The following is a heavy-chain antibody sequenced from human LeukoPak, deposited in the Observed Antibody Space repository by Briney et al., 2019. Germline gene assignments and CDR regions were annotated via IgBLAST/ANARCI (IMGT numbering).Heavy chain of an antibody. CDR2: INHSGST. V-gene: IGHV4-34*01. Sequence: SSETLSLTCAVYGGSFSGYYWSWLRQPPGKGLEWIGEINHSGSTNYNPSLKSRVTISVDTYKTQFSLKLSSVTAADTAVYYCARTRPDIVVVPAAISQRGYYYYYYYMDVWGKGTTVTVSS. CDR3: ARTRPDIVVVPAAISQRGYYYYYYYMDV. CDR1: GGSFSGYY. D-gene: IGHD2-2*02. J-gene: IGHJ6*03.